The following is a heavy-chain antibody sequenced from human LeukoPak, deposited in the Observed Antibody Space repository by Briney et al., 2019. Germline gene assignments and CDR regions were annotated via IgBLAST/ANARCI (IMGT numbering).Heavy chain of an antibody. Sequence: GGSLRLSCAASGFTFSSYSMNWVRQAPGKGLEWVSSISSSSSYIYYADSVKGRFTISRDNAKNSLYLQMNSLRAEDTAVYYCARAEDDYYGSGSYLYWGQGTLATVSS. CDR1: GFTFSSYS. V-gene: IGHV3-21*01. J-gene: IGHJ4*02. CDR3: ARAEDDYYGSGSYLY. D-gene: IGHD3-10*01. CDR2: ISSSSSYI.